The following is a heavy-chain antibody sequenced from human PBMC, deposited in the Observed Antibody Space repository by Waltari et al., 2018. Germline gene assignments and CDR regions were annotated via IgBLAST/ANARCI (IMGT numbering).Heavy chain of an antibody. J-gene: IGHJ4*02. V-gene: IGHV3-23*01. CDR3: AKIHRSIAAAGTLDY. D-gene: IGHD6-13*01. Sequence: EVQLLESGGGLVQPGGSLRLSCAASGFTFSSYAMSWVRPAPGKGLEWVSAISGSGGSTYYADSVKGRFTISRDNSKNTLYLQMNSLRAEDTAVYYCAKIHRSIAAAGTLDYWDQGTLVTVSS. CDR1: GFTFSSYA. CDR2: ISGSGGST.